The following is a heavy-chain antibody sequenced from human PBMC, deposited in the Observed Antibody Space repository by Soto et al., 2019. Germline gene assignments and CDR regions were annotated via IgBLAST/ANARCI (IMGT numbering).Heavy chain of an antibody. CDR1: GFSFADYA. Sequence: VHLLESGGGLVQPGGSLRLSCAASGFSFADYAMNWVRQAPGKGLEWVSSISNSGGVTYYLNSVKGRVTFSRDNSKETLFQQITSLRTEDTAVYFCARAVNTGESYLDHWGRGTLVTISS. V-gene: IGHV3-23*02. CDR2: ISNSGGVT. CDR3: ARAVNTGESYLDH. J-gene: IGHJ4*02. D-gene: IGHD3-16*01.